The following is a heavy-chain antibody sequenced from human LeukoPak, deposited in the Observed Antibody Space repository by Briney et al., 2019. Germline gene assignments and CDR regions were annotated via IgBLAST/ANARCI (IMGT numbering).Heavy chain of an antibody. D-gene: IGHD3-16*02. CDR1: EFEPTYFW. V-gene: IGHV3-7*01. Sequence: GGSLRLSCVALEFEPTYFWMTWVRRAPGKGLEWVANINPDGSESFYLDSVRGRFTISRDNAKNSLYLQMNSLRAEDTAVYYCATFVGTVSGSYTVPGGLLVWGKGTTVSVSS. CDR3: ATFVGTVSGSYTVPGGLLV. CDR2: INPDGSES. J-gene: IGHJ6*04.